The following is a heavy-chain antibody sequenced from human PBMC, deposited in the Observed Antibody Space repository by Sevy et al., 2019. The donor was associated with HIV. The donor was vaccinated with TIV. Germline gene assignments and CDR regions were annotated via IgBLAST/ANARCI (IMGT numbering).Heavy chain of an antibody. CDR3: AKDKLRLHLGEVVGLPFTGGMDV. J-gene: IGHJ6*02. CDR2: ISGSGGST. V-gene: IGHV3-23*01. D-gene: IGHD3-16*01. CDR1: GFTFSSYA. Sequence: GGSLRLSCAASGFTFSSYAMSWVRQAPGKGLEWVSAISGSGGSTYYADSVKGRFTISRDNSKNTLYLQMNSLRAEDTAVYYCAKDKLRLHLGEVVGLPFTGGMDVWGQGTTVTVSS.